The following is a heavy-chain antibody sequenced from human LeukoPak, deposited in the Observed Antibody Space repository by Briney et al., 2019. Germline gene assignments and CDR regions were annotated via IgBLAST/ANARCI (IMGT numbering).Heavy chain of an antibody. J-gene: IGHJ4*02. D-gene: IGHD3-10*01. CDR3: ARAMVRGVIPY. CDR2: ISNDGTIQ. CDR1: GFTFRTYA. Sequence: GGSLRLSCAASGFTFRTYAMHWVRQAPGKGLEWLAVISNDGTIQYYADSVKGRFTISRDNSRNIMNLQTDSLRPEDTALYYCARAMVRGVIPYWGQGTLVTVSS. V-gene: IGHV3-30*04.